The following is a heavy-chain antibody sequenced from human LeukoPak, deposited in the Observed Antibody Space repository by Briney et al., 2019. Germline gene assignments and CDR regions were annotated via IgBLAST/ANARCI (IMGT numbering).Heavy chain of an antibody. D-gene: IGHD4-17*01. CDR2: IYYSGST. CDR3: ARQAVPHYYYYYYMDV. V-gene: IGHV4-39*01. J-gene: IGHJ6*03. Sequence: SETLSLTCTVSGGSISSRTYYWGWIRQPPGKGLEWIGTIYYSGSTYYNPSLKSRVTISVDTSKNQFSLKLSSVTAADTAVYYCARQAVPHYYYYYYMDVWGKGTTVTISS. CDR1: GGSISSRTYY.